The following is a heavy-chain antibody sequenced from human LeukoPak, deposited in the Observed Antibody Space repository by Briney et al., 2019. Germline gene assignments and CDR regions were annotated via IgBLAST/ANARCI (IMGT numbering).Heavy chain of an antibody. CDR1: GFTFSSYA. CDR2: ISGSGGST. V-gene: IGHV3-23*01. CDR3: AKGNVVVVPAAGLDY. J-gene: IGHJ4*02. Sequence: PGGYLRLSCAASGFTFSSYAMSWVRQAPGKGLEWVSAISGSGGSTYYADSVKGRFTISRANSKNTLYLQMNSLRAEDTAVYYCAKGNVVVVPAAGLDYWGQGTLVTVSS. D-gene: IGHD2-2*01.